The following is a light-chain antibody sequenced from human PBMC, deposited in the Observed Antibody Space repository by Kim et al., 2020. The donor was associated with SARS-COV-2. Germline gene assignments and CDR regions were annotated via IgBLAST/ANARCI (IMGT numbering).Light chain of an antibody. CDR2: GRN. CDR3: SSRDSSGNHVI. V-gene: IGLV3-19*01. J-gene: IGLJ2*01. CDR1: SLRNYY. Sequence: ALGQTGRITGQGDSLRNYYASWYQQKPGQAPILVIYGRNNRPSGIPDRFSGSSSGNTASLTITGAQAEDEADYHCSSRDSSGNHVIFGGGTQLTVL.